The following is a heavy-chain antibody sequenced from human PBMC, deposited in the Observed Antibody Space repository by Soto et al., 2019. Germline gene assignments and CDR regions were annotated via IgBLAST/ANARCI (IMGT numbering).Heavy chain of an antibody. CDR1: GYTFTSYG. D-gene: IGHD6-13*01. CDR3: ARGIAAAGTGWFDP. CDR2: ISAYNGNT. J-gene: IGHJ5*02. V-gene: IGHV1-18*01. Sequence: ASVKVSCKDSGYTFTSYGMSWVRQAPGQGLEWMGWISAYNGNTNYAQKLQGRVTMTTDTSTSTAYMELRSLRSDDTAVYYCARGIAAAGTGWFDPWGQGTLVTVSS.